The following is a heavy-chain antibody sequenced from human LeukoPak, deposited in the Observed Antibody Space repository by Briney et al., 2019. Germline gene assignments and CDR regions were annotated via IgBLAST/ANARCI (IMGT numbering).Heavy chain of an antibody. CDR1: GGSISSYY. V-gene: IGHV4-39*07. J-gene: IGHJ4*02. Sequence: PSETLSLTCTVSGGSISSYYWSWIRQPPGKGLEWIGSIYHSGSTYYNPSLKSRVTISVDTSKNQFSLKLSSVTAADTAVYYCERAPGGFDYWGQGTLVTVSS. CDR3: ERAPGGFDY. CDR2: IYHSGST. D-gene: IGHD3-10*01.